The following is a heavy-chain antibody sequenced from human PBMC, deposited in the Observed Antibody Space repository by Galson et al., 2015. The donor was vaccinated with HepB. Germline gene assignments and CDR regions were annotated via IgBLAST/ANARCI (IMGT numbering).Heavy chain of an antibody. CDR3: AAYFNARIEY. CDR1: GFTFSSSA. V-gene: IGHV1-58*02. D-gene: IGHD1-14*01. Sequence: SVKVSCKASGFTFSSSAMQWVRQARGQRLEWIGWIVVGSDKTNYAQRFQERVTITRDLSTSTAYMELSSLRSEDTAVYYCAAYFNARIEYWGQGTLVTVSS. CDR2: IVVGSDKT. J-gene: IGHJ4*02.